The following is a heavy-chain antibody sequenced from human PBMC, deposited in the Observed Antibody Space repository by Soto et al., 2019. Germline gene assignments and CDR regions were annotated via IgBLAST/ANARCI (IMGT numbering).Heavy chain of an antibody. CDR3: TSYYGSESFYYNGIDY. V-gene: IGHV4-39*01. CDR1: GDSISSSRYY. CDR2: IYFSGSA. Sequence: AETLSLTCAVSGDSISSSRYYWGWIRQRPGKGLEWIASIYFSGSAYYNPSLKSRVTISIDTSKIQFSMRLNSVTAADSAVYYYTSYYGSESFYYNGIDYWGQGTLVTVSS. J-gene: IGHJ4*02. D-gene: IGHD3-10*01.